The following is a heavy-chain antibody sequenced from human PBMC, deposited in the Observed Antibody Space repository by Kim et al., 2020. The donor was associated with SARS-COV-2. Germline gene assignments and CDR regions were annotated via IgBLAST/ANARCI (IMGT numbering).Heavy chain of an antibody. CDR1: GGSISSSSYY. Sequence: SETLSLTCTVSGGSISSSSYYWGWIRQPPGKGLEWIGSIYYSGSTYYNPSLKSRVTISVDTSKNQFSLKLSSVTAADTAVYYCARQKILPFENWGQGTLVTVSS. J-gene: IGHJ4*02. CDR3: ARQKILPFEN. D-gene: IGHD1-26*01. V-gene: IGHV4-39*07. CDR2: IYYSGST.